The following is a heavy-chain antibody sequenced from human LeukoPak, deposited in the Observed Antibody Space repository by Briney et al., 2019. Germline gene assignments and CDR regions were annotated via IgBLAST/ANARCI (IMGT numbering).Heavy chain of an antibody. J-gene: IGHJ4*02. Sequence: GGSLGLSCAGSGFTFSSYWMHWVRQVPGKGLVWVSSIKPDGSTTNYADSVKGRFTISRDNAGNTLFLHANSLRAEDTAVYYCARGGPTTWFWGQGTLVTISS. CDR1: GFTFSSYW. CDR3: ARGGPTTWF. CDR2: IKPDGSTT. V-gene: IGHV3-74*01. D-gene: IGHD2/OR15-2a*01.